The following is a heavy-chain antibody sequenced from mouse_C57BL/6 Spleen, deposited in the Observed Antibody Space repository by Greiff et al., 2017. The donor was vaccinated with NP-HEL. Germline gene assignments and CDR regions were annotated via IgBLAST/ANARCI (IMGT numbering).Heavy chain of an antibody. CDR1: GYTFTDYE. J-gene: IGHJ2*01. V-gene: IGHV1-15*01. CDR3: TRRDYYSNYGDDY. D-gene: IGHD2-5*01. Sequence: QVQLQQSGAELVRPGASVTLSCKASGYTFTDYEMHWVKQTPVHGLEWIGAIDPETGGTAYNQKFKGKAILTADKSSSTAYMELRSLTSEDSAVYYCTRRDYYSNYGDDYWGQGTTLTVSS. CDR2: IDPETGGT.